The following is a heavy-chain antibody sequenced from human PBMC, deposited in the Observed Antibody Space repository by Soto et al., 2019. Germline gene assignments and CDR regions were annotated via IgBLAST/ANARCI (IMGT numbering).Heavy chain of an antibody. V-gene: IGHV3-7*05. CDR1: GFTFSNYY. CDR3: ARDYNWLFDY. CDR2: IKQDGSER. J-gene: IGHJ4*02. Sequence: EVQLVESGGGLVQPGGSLRLSCAASGFTFSNYYMSWVRQAPGKGLEWVANIKQDGSERTYVDSVKGRFTISRDNAKNSLFLQMNSLRAEDTAVYYCARDYNWLFDYWGQGSLLTVSA. D-gene: IGHD1-20*01.